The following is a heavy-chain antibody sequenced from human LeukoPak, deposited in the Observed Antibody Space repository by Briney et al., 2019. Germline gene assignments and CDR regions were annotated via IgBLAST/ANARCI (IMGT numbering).Heavy chain of an antibody. CDR1: GFTFSSYS. CDR2: ISSSSSYI. V-gene: IGHV3-21*01. D-gene: IGHD1-26*01. J-gene: IGHJ3*02. Sequence: GGSLRLSCAASGFTFSSYSMNWVRQAPGKGLEWVSSISSSSSYIYYADSVKGRFTISRDNAKNSLYLQMNSLRAEDTAVYYCARDLDWELPDTWGQGTMVTVSS. CDR3: ARDLDWELPDT.